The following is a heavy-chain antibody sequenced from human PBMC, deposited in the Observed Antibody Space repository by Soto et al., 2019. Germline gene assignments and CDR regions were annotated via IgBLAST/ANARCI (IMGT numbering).Heavy chain of an antibody. Sequence: QVQLVESGGGVVQPGRSLRLSCAASGFTFNTHGMHWVRQAPGKGLEWVAVIWYDESKKYYEDSVTGRFTISRDNSRGALYLQMDSLRAEDTGVYYCARSSGLGIDFWGQGTLVTVSS. J-gene: IGHJ4*02. V-gene: IGHV3-33*01. CDR1: GFTFNTHG. D-gene: IGHD6-19*01. CDR2: IWYDESKK. CDR3: ARSSGLGIDF.